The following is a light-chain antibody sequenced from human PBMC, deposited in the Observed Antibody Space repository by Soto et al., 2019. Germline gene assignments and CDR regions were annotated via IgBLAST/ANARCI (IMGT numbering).Light chain of an antibody. CDR3: QQYSTLPHT. J-gene: IGKJ2*01. Sequence: ESVLTQSPGTLSLSPGERATLSCRASQSVSNRFFAWYQQKPGQAPRLLIYGISSRATGIPDRFSGSGSGTDFTLTISRLEPEDCVVYYCQQYSTLPHTCGQGTKLEVK. CDR1: QSVSNRF. V-gene: IGKV3-20*01. CDR2: GIS.